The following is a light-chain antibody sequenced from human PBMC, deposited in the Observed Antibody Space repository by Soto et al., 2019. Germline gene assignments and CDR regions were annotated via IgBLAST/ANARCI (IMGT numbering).Light chain of an antibody. V-gene: IGKV1-5*01. CDR2: TGS. Sequence: DIQMTQSPSTLSASVGERVTITCRASQSVSNWLAWYQQKPGKAPKLLIFTGSLLHSGVPPRFSGSGSGTDFTLTISSLQPEDVATYYCQKYNSAPLTFGGGTKVDI. CDR1: QSVSNW. CDR3: QKYNSAPLT. J-gene: IGKJ4*01.